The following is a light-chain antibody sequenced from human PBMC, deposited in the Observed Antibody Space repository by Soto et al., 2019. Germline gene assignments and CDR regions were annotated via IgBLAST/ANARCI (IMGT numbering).Light chain of an antibody. CDR2: AAS. CDR1: QSVSIS. Sequence: EILLTQSPGTLSLSPGERATLSCRASQSVSISLAWYQQKPGQAPRLLIYAASTRATGIPDRFSGSGSGTDFTLTISSLKSEDFAVYYCQQYNNWPTLTFGGGTKVDIK. V-gene: IGKV3-15*01. J-gene: IGKJ4*01. CDR3: QQYNNWPTLT.